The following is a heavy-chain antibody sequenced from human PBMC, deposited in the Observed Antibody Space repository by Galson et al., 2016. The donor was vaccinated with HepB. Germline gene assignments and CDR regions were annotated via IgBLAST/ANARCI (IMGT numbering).Heavy chain of an antibody. J-gene: IGHJ3*01. CDR2: ISPTGGT. D-gene: IGHD3-3*01. Sequence: SVKVSCKAPGYSFTTYSMHWVRQAPGQGLEWMGIISPTGGTSSAQQFQGRISMTRDTPTRTVNMALRSLRSEDTAVYYCSCLTSFVVVTDGFDVWGQGTMVTVSS. CDR3: SCLTSFVVVTDGFDV. CDR1: GYSFTTYS. V-gene: IGHV1-46*01.